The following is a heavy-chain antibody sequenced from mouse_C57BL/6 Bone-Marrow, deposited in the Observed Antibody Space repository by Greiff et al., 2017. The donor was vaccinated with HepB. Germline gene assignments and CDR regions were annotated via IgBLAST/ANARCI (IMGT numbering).Heavy chain of an antibody. V-gene: IGHV2-9-1*01. CDR2: IWTGGGT. Sequence: VMLVESGPGLVAPSQSLSITCTVSGFSLTSYAISWVRQPPGKGLEWLGVIWTGGGTNYNSALKSRLSISKDNSKSQVFLKMNSLQTDDTARYYCARNGATTVVAYWYFDVWGTGTTVTVSS. D-gene: IGHD1-1*01. CDR3: ARNGATTVVAYWYFDV. CDR1: GFSLTSYA. J-gene: IGHJ1*03.